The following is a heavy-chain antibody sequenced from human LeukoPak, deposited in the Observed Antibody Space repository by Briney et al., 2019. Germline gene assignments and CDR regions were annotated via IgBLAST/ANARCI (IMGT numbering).Heavy chain of an antibody. V-gene: IGHV1-8*03. CDR2: MNPNSGNT. J-gene: IGHJ3*02. D-gene: IGHD3-3*01. CDR1: GYTFTSYD. CDR3: ARDRLGGGFWSGYYKDAFDI. Sequence: EASVKVSCKASGYTFTSYDINWVRQATGQGLEWMGWMNPNSGNTGYAQKFQGRVTITRNTSISTAYMELSSLRSEDTAVYYCARDRLGGGFWSGYYKDAFDIWGQGTMVTVSS.